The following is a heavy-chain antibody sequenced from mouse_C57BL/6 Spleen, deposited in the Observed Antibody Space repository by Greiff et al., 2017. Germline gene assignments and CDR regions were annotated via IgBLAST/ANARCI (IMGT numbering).Heavy chain of an antibody. CDR1: GYTFTSYW. V-gene: IGHV1-74*01. Sequence: QVQLKQPGAELVKPGASVKVSCKASGYTFTSYWMHWVKQRPGQGLEWIGRIHPSDSDTNYNQKFKGKATLTVDKSSSTAYMQLSSLTSEVSAVYYCAIPSLTTVVDWYFDVWGTGTTVTVSS. J-gene: IGHJ1*03. D-gene: IGHD1-1*01. CDR3: AIPSLTTVVDWYFDV. CDR2: IHPSDSDT.